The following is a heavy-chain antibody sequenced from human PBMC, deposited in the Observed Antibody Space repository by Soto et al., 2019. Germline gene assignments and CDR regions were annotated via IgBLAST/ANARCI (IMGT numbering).Heavy chain of an antibody. Sequence: EVQLSESGGGLVQPGGSLRLSCVASGFTFSSYGMNWVRQAPEKGLEWVSSMTSDSGTFYADSVKGRFTISRDNSKNTLYLQMNSLRAEDTAVYFCATDQCSVPRCISGPHFWGQGTLITVSS. V-gene: IGHV3-23*01. CDR3: ATDQCSVPRCISGPHF. CDR2: MTSDSGT. D-gene: IGHD3-10*01. J-gene: IGHJ4*02. CDR1: GFTFSSYG.